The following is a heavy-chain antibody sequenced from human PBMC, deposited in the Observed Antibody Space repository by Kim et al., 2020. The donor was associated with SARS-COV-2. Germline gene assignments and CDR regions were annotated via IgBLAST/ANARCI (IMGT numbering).Heavy chain of an antibody. Sequence: GGSLRLSCAVSGFTFTNVRMSWVRQTPGKGLEWVGRINSKIDGETTDYAASVKGRVSISRDEAKNTLYLQMTSLKIEDTAVNYCTTHRVVAGLFDYWGQGTLITVSS. V-gene: IGHV3-15*01. CDR2: INSKIDGETT. CDR1: GFTFTNVR. D-gene: IGHD6-19*01. J-gene: IGHJ4*02. CDR3: TTHRVVAGLFDY.